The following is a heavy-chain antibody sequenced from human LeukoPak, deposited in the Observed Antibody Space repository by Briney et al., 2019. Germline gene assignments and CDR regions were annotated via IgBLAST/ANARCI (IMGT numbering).Heavy chain of an antibody. CDR1: GFTFSSYA. V-gene: IGHV3-23*01. J-gene: IGHJ5*02. CDR2: MSGSGGST. Sequence: GGSLRLSCAASGFTFSSYAMSWVRQAPGKGLEWVSAMSGSGGSTYYADSVKGRFTISRDNSKNTLYLQMNSLRAEDTAVYYCAKDRGQSSGWYPWGQGTLVTVSS. D-gene: IGHD6-19*01. CDR3: AKDRGQSSGWYP.